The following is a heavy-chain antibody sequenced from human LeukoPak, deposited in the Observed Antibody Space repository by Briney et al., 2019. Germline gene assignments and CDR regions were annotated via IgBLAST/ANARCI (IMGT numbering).Heavy chain of an antibody. CDR3: ARHSGSYLFNWFDP. CDR1: GGSFSGYY. V-gene: IGHV4-34*01. J-gene: IGHJ5*02. CDR2: INHSGST. D-gene: IGHD1-26*01. Sequence: PSETLSLTCAVYGGSFSGYYWSWIRQPPGKGLEWIGEINHSGSTNYNPSLKSRVTISVDTSKSQFSLKLSSVTAADTAVYYCARHSGSYLFNWFDPWGQGTLVTVSS.